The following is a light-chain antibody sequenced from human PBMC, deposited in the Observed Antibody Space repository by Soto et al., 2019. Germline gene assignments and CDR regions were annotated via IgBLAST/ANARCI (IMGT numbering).Light chain of an antibody. CDR1: QSVSSSF. J-gene: IGKJ1*01. CDR2: GAS. V-gene: IGKV3-20*01. Sequence: EIVLTQSPGTLSLSPGERATLSCRASQSVSSSFLAWYQQKTGQAPRLLIYGASSRDTGIPDRFSGSGSGTDFTLTISRLEPEDFAEYYCQQYDSSPRTFGQGTKVEIK. CDR3: QQYDSSPRT.